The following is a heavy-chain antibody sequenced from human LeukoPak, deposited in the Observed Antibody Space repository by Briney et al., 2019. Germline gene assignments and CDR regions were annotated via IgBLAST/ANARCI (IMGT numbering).Heavy chain of an antibody. CDR3: AREAPIFGVAPNWFDP. Sequence: GRSLRLSCAASGFTFSSYGMHWVRQAPGKGLEWAAVIWYDGSNKYYADSVKGRFTISRDNSKNTLYPQMNSLRAEDTAVYYCAREAPIFGVAPNWFDPWGQGTLVTVSS. J-gene: IGHJ5*02. CDR1: GFTFSSYG. D-gene: IGHD3-3*01. V-gene: IGHV3-33*01. CDR2: IWYDGSNK.